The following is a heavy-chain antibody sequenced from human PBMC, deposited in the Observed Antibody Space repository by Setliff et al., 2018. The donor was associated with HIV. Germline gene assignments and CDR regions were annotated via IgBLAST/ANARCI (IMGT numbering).Heavy chain of an antibody. CDR2: LYPADSNI. Sequence: PGESLKISCQGSAYSFTTYWLGWVRQMPGKGLEFMGLLYPADSNIRYSPSFQGQVTISVDKSTNTAFLQWTSLRASDTAMYYCTRLWHENWGGVDYWGQGTLVTVSS. J-gene: IGHJ4*02. CDR3: TRLWHENWGGVDY. V-gene: IGHV5-51*01. D-gene: IGHD3-16*01. CDR1: AYSFTTYW.